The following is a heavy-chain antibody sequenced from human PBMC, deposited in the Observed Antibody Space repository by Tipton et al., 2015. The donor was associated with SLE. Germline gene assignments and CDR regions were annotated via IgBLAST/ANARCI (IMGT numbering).Heavy chain of an antibody. CDR3: ARPLSSSWVTFDY. D-gene: IGHD6-13*01. CDR2: INHSGRT. V-gene: IGHV4-34*01. CDR1: GGSFSGYY. J-gene: IGHJ4*02. Sequence: TLSLTCAVYGGSFSGYYWSWIRQPPGKGLEWIGEINHSGRTNYNPSLKSRVTISVDTSKNQFSLKLSSVTAADTAVYYCARPLSSSWVTFDYWGQGTLVTVSS.